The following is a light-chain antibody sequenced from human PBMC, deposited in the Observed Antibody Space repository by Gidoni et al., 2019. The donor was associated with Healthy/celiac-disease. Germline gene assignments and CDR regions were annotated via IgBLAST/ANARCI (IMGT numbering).Light chain of an antibody. V-gene: IGKV3-11*01. Sequence: EIVLTQSPATLSLSPGERATLSCRASQSVSSYLAWYRQKPGQAPRLLIYDASNRATGIPARFSGSGSGTDFTLTISSLEPEDFAVYYCQQRSNFGGGTKVEIK. CDR3: QQRSN. J-gene: IGKJ4*01. CDR2: DAS. CDR1: QSVSSY.